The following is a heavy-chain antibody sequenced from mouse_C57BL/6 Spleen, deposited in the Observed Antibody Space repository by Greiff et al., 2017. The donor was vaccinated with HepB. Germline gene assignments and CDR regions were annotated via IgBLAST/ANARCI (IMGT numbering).Heavy chain of an antibody. Sequence: EVQLQQSGPELVKPGASVKISCKASGYTFTDYYMNWVKQSHGKSLEWIGDINPNNGGTSYNQKFKGKATLTVDKSSSTAYMELRSLTSEDSAVYYCASYWDYLDYWGQGTTLTVSS. J-gene: IGHJ2*01. CDR2: INPNNGGT. CDR1: GYTFTDYY. V-gene: IGHV1-26*01. D-gene: IGHD4-1*01. CDR3: ASYWDYLDY.